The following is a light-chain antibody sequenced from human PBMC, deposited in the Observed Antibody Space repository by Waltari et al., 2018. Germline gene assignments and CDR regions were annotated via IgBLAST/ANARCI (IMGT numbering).Light chain of an antibody. CDR3: QQRSDWLLT. J-gene: IGKJ4*01. CDR2: DAS. CDR1: QCVSSY. V-gene: IGKV3-11*01. Sequence: EIVLTQSPATLSLSPGERANLSCRASQCVSSYLAWYQQKSGQAPRLPIYDASNRATGIPARFSGGGSGTDFTLTISSLEPEDFAVYYCQQRSDWLLTFGGGTKVEIK.